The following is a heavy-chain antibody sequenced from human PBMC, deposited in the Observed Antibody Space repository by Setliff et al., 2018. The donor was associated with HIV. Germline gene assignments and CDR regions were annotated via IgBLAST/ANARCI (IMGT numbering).Heavy chain of an antibody. CDR2: ITSSSTSI. D-gene: IGHD3-22*01. Sequence: ESLKISCAASGFTFSSYRMNWVRQAPGKGLEWVSSITSSSTSIHYADSVKGRFTISRDNAKNSLYLQMNSLRAEDTAVYYCARKGYYSDSSGYYPLPFDSWGQGTLVTVSS. J-gene: IGHJ4*02. CDR1: GFTFSSYR. V-gene: IGHV3-48*01. CDR3: ARKGYYSDSSGYYPLPFDS.